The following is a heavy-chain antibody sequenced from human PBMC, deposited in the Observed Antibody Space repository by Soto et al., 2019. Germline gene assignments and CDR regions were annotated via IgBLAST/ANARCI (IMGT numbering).Heavy chain of an antibody. D-gene: IGHD3-3*01. CDR1: GGSISSGDYY. CDR2: IYYSGST. J-gene: IGHJ4*02. CDR3: ARLTQYTIFGVVITH. V-gene: IGHV4-30-4*01. Sequence: SETLSLTCTVSGGSISSGDYYWSWIRQPPGKGLEWIGYIYYSGSTYYNPSLKSRVTISVDTSKNQFSLKLSSVTAADTAVYYCARLTQYTIFGVVITHWGQGTLVTVSS.